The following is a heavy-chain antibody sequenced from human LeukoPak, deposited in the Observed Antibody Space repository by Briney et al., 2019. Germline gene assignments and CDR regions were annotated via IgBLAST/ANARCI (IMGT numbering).Heavy chain of an antibody. CDR3: ARDADSGGYYSYFDC. CDR1: GFTVSSNY. CDR2: IYSGGST. Sequence: PGGSLRLSCAASGFTVSSNYMSWVRQAPGKGLEWVSVIYSGGSTYYADSVKGRFTISRDNSKNTLYLQMNSLRAEDTAVYYCARDADSGGYYSYFDCWGQGTLVTVSS. V-gene: IGHV3-53*01. D-gene: IGHD3-22*01. J-gene: IGHJ4*02.